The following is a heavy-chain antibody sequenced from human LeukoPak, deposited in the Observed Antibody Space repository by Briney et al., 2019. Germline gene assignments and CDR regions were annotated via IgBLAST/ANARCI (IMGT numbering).Heavy chain of an antibody. J-gene: IGHJ6*03. CDR1: GFTFSSYW. D-gene: IGHD6-19*01. CDR3: ARDTAVAGTRYYYYYMDV. Sequence: GGSLRLSCAASGFTFSSYWMHWVRQAPGKGLVWVSRINSDGSSTSYADSVKGRFTISRDNAKNTLYLQMNSLRAEDTAVYYCARDTAVAGTRYYYYYMDVWGKGTTVTVPS. V-gene: IGHV3-74*01. CDR2: INSDGSST.